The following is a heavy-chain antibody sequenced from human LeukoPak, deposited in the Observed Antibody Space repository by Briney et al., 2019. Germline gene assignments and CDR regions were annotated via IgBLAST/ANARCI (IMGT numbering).Heavy chain of an antibody. CDR1: GGSFSGYY. J-gene: IGHJ4*02. CDR2: INHSGST. Sequence: SETLSLTCAVYGGSFSGYYWSWIRQPPGKGLEWIGEINHSGSTNYNPSLKSRVTISVDTSKNQFSLKLSSVTAADTAVYYCASRAYSSGWYDYWGQGTLATVSS. V-gene: IGHV4-34*01. CDR3: ASRAYSSGWYDY. D-gene: IGHD6-19*01.